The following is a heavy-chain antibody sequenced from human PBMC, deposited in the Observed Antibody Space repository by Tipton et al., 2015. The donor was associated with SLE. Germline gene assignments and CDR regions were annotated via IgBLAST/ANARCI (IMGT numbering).Heavy chain of an antibody. CDR1: GGSFSGYY. J-gene: IGHJ3*02. Sequence: TLSLTCAVYGGSFSGYYWSWIRQPAGKGLEWIGRIYYRGRTFYNPSLRSRVTMSVDTSNNQFSLKLTSVTAADTAVYYCARVKNYDFWSGWAAFDIWGQGTMVTVSS. V-gene: IGHV4-59*10. CDR2: IYYRGRT. CDR3: ARVKNYDFWSGWAAFDI. D-gene: IGHD3-3*01.